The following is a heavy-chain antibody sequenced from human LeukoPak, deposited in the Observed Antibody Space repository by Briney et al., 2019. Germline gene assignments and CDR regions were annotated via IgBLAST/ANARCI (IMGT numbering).Heavy chain of an antibody. D-gene: IGHD6-19*01. CDR3: AGHLAVAGTFTFDY. CDR1: GFTFSNYW. V-gene: IGHV3-74*01. Sequence: PGGSLRLSCAASGFTFSNYWMHWVRHAPGKGLVWVSRINSDGSSTSYADSVKGRFTISRDNAKNTLYLQMNSLRAEDTAVYYCAGHLAVAGTFTFDYWGQGTLVTVSS. CDR2: INSDGSST. J-gene: IGHJ4*02.